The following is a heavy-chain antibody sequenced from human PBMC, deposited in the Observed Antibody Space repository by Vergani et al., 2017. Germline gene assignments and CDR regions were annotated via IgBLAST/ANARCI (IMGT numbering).Heavy chain of an antibody. J-gene: IGHJ4*02. CDR1: GFTFQAFA. CDR3: EKVEESVRYVGYYFDY. Sequence: EVQLVEAGGGLVQPGGSLRLSCTASGFTFQAFAFHWVRQVSGRGLEWVSGISWNGGSIGYADNVKGRFALSRDNAKNSLYLQMNSLRAEDTALYYCEKVEESVRYVGYYFDYWGQGTLVTVSS. D-gene: IGHD3-9*01. CDR2: ISWNGGSI. V-gene: IGHV3-9*01.